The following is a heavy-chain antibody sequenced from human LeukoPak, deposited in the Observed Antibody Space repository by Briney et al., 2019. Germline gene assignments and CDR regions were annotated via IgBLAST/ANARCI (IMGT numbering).Heavy chain of an antibody. CDR1: GYTFTSYG. CDR3: ARDYCSGDTCYSALDY. Sequence: ASVKVSCKASGYTFTSYGISWVRQAPGQGLEWMGWISAYNGNTNYAQKLQGRVTMTTDTSTSTAYMELRSLRSDDTAVYYCARDYCSGDTCYSALDYWGQGTLVTVSS. V-gene: IGHV1-18*01. D-gene: IGHD2-15*01. J-gene: IGHJ4*02. CDR2: ISAYNGNT.